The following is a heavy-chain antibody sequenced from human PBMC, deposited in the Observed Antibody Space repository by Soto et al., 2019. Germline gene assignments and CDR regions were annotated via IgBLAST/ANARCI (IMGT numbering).Heavy chain of an antibody. CDR2: IIPIFGTT. CDR3: ARVGGGTKVTLHYFDN. D-gene: IGHD4-17*01. V-gene: IGHV1-69*12. CDR1: GDTFSSYA. Sequence: QGQLVQSGAEVKKPGSSVKVSCKASGDTFSSYAISWVRQAPGQRLEWMGGIIPIFGTTSYAQNFLGRATITADESTSTAYMELGSLRSEDTAVYYCARVGGGTKVTLHYFDNWGQGTLVTVSP. J-gene: IGHJ4*02.